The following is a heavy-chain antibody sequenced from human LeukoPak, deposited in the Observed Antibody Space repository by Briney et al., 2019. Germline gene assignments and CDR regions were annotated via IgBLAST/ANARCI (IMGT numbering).Heavy chain of an antibody. Sequence: SETLSLTCTVSSDSFSSYYWAWIRQPAGKGLEWLGRLYLGVSTNYSPSLKSRLTMSVDTSKNQFSLKLTSMTAADTAVYFCARSAVTRAGVFDYWGRGTRVTVSS. CDR2: LYLGVST. V-gene: IGHV4-4*07. CDR1: SDSFSSYY. J-gene: IGHJ4*02. CDR3: ARSAVTRAGVFDY. D-gene: IGHD4-17*01.